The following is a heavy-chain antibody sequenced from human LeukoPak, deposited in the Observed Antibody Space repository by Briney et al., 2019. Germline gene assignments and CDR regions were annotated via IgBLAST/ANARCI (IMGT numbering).Heavy chain of an antibody. CDR3: ARHTRVTTLYYYYGMDV. Sequence: GGSLRLSCAASGFTVSSNYMSWVRQAPGKGLEWVSVIYSGGSTYYADSVKGRFTISRDNSKNTLYLQMNSLRAEDTAVYYCARHTRVTTLYYYYGMDVWGQGTTVTVSS. D-gene: IGHD4-17*01. CDR2: IYSGGST. CDR1: GFTVSSNY. J-gene: IGHJ6*02. V-gene: IGHV3-53*01.